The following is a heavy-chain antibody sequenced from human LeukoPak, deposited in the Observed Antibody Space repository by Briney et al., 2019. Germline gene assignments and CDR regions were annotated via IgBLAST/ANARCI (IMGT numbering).Heavy chain of an antibody. J-gene: IGHJ4*02. CDR3: ARDPEGAITPEN. V-gene: IGHV3-7*01. CDR1: GFTFSSYW. D-gene: IGHD1-26*01. CDR2: IKQDGSEK. Sequence: GGSLRLSCAASGFTFSSYWTSWVRHAPGKGLEWVATIKQDGSEKYYVDSVKGRFTISRDNAKNSLYLQMNSLKAEDTAVYYCARDPEGAITPENWGQGTLVTVSS.